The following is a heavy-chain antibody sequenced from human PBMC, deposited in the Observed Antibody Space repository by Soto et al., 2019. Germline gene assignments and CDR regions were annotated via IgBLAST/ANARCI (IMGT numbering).Heavy chain of an antibody. V-gene: IGHV3-30-3*01. Sequence: QPGGSLRLSCAASGFTFSSYAMHWVRQAPGKGLEWVAVISYDGSNKYYADSVKGRFTISRDNSKNTLYLQMNSLRAEDTAVYYCXRDGLLLWFGESPYYFDYWGQGTLVTV. J-gene: IGHJ4*02. CDR2: ISYDGSNK. D-gene: IGHD3-10*01. CDR1: GFTFSSYA. CDR3: XRDGLLLWFGESPYYFDY.